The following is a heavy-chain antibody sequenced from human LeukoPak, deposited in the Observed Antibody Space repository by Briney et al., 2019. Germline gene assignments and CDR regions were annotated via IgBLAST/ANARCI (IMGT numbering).Heavy chain of an antibody. CDR1: GFTFRSFG. J-gene: IGHJ6*02. CDR3: AKVIRGGYGMDV. V-gene: IGHV3-48*02. Sequence: GGSLRLSCAASGFTFRSFGMNWVRQAPGKGLEWVSYICDSSSLTYYADSVKGRFTISRDNAKNALSLQLNSLRDEDTAVYFCAKVIRGGYGMDVWGQGTTVTVSS. D-gene: IGHD3-10*01. CDR2: ICDSSSLT.